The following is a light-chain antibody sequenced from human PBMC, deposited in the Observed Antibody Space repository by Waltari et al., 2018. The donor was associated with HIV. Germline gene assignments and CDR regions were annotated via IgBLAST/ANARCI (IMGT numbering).Light chain of an antibody. V-gene: IGLV2-23*02. CDR1: SSDVGTYNL. J-gene: IGLJ3*02. Sequence: QSALTQPASVSGSPGQSITISCTGTSSDVGTYNLCSWYQQRPGKAPKLIISEVSQRPAGVSNHFSGSKSANTASLTISGLQAEDEADYYCCSYAGSTNWVFGGGTKLTVL. CDR2: EVS. CDR3: CSYAGSTNWV.